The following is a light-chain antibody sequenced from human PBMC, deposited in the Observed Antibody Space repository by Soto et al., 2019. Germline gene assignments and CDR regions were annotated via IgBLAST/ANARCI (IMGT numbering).Light chain of an antibody. CDR2: DSS. Sequence: EIELTQSPATLSLSPGETATLSCRASQNVDKFLAWYQQRPGQPPRLLIFDSSNRATGVPVRFSGSGSGTEFTLTISSLQPDDFATYYCQHYNSYSEAFGQGTKVDI. V-gene: IGKV3-11*01. CDR1: QNVDKF. CDR3: QHYNSYSEA. J-gene: IGKJ1*01.